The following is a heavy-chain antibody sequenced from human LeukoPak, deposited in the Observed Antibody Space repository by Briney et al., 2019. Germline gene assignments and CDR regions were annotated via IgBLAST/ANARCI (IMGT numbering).Heavy chain of an antibody. CDR3: AKGGPPTGASPRPWDFNY. V-gene: IGHV3-30*18. Sequence: GGSLRLSCAASRFTFSTYGMHWVRQAPGKGLEWVAVITYDGNNQYYADSVKGRFTISRDNSESTLYLQMNSLRSEDTAVYFCAKGGPPTGASPRPWDFNYWGQGTLVTVSS. CDR1: RFTFSTYG. D-gene: IGHD1-26*01. CDR2: ITYDGNNQ. J-gene: IGHJ4*02.